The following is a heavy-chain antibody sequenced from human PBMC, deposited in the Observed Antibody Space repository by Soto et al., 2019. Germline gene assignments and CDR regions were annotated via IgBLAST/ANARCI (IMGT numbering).Heavy chain of an antibody. CDR1: GGTFSSYA. J-gene: IGHJ6*02. D-gene: IGHD2-2*02. CDR3: ARNGVGPAAIAGMDV. V-gene: IGHV1-69*12. Sequence: QVQLVQSGAEVKKPGSSVKVSCKASGGTFSSYAISWVRQAPGQGLEWMGGIIPIFGTANYAQKFQGRVTITADESTSTAYRALSSLRSEDTAVYYCARNGVGPAAIAGMDVWGQGTTVTVSS. CDR2: IIPIFGTA.